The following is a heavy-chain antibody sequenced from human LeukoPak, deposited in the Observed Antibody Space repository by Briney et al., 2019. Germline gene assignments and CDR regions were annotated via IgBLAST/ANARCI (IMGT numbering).Heavy chain of an antibody. CDR1: GYTFTGYY. D-gene: IGHD3-10*01. CDR2: INPNSGGT. CDR3: ARDYPVGPLSAYYYGSGNPLGP. Sequence: EASVKVSCTASGYTFTGYYMHWVRQAPGQGLEWMGWINPNSGGTNYAQKFQGRVTMTRDTSISTAYMELSRLRSDDTAVYYCARDYPVGPLSAYYYGSGNPLGPWGQGTLVTVSS. V-gene: IGHV1-2*02. J-gene: IGHJ5*02.